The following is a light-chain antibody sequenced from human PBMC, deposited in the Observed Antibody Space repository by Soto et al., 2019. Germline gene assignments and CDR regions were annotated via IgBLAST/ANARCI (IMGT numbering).Light chain of an antibody. CDR1: QSISSW. J-gene: IGKJ2*01. CDR3: QQYNSYPYT. Sequence: DIPMTQSPSTLSASVGDRVTITCRASQSISSWLAWYQQKPGKAPKLLIYDASSLESGVTSRFCGSGSGTEFTLTISSLQPDDFATYYCQQYNSYPYTFGQGTKLEIK. CDR2: DAS. V-gene: IGKV1-5*01.